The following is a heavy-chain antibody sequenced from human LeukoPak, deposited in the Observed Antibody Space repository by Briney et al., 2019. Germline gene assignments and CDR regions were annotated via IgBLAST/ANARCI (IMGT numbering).Heavy chain of an antibody. CDR3: AKSGGYGLIDY. CDR2: IYYSGIT. Sequence: SETLSLTCTVSGGSISSSSYYWGWIRQPPGKGLEWIGTIYYSGITYYNSSLKSRVTISVDTSKNQVSLKLNSVTAADSAMYYCAKSGGYGLIDYWGQGTLVTVSS. J-gene: IGHJ4*01. D-gene: IGHD1-26*01. CDR1: GGSISSSSYY. V-gene: IGHV4-39*01.